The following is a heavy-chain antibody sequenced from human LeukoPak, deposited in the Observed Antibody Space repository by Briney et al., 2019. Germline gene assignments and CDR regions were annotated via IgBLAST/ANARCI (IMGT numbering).Heavy chain of an antibody. Sequence: SETLSLTCTVSGGSISSYYWSWIRQPAGKGLEWIGRIYTSGSTNYNPSLKSRVTMSVDTSKNQFSLKLSSVTAADTAVYYCARVGLGYCSGGSCSSAPLDAFDIWGQGTMVTVSS. CDR1: GGSISSYY. J-gene: IGHJ3*02. V-gene: IGHV4-4*07. CDR3: ARVGLGYCSGGSCSSAPLDAFDI. CDR2: IYTSGST. D-gene: IGHD2-15*01.